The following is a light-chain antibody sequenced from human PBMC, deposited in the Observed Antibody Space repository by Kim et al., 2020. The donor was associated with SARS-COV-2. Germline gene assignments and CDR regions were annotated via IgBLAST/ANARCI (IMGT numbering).Light chain of an antibody. CDR2: GNY. J-gene: IGLJ1*01. Sequence: VSGATGQPIPTSCRPGGSIIGADNSVHWYQQVPGAAPKRLIYGNYNRPSGVPARFSGSKSGTSASLVITGLQADDEADYYCQGAYVFGSGTKVTVL. CDR1: GSIIGADNS. CDR3: QGAYV. V-gene: IGLV1-40*01.